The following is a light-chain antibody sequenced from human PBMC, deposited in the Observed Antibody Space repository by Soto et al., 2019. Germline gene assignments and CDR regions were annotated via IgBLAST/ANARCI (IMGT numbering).Light chain of an antibody. J-gene: IGKJ1*01. CDR1: QSVRNN. V-gene: IGKV3-15*01. CDR2: GAS. Sequence: EIVMPHSPATLSVSPGARATLSFRASQSVRNNLAWYQQKPGQAPRLLIYGASTRATGIPARFSGSGSGTEFTLTISSLYSEDFAVYYCHQYNNWPPWTFGQGTKVDI. CDR3: HQYNNWPPWT.